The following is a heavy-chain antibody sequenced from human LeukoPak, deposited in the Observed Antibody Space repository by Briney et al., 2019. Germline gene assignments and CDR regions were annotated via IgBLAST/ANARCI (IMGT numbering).Heavy chain of an antibody. D-gene: IGHD3-22*01. J-gene: IGHJ4*02. CDR3: ASQGYYYDSSGFFDY. V-gene: IGHV3-21*01. CDR2: ISSSSSYI. Sequence: GGSLRLSCAASGFIFSSYSMNWVRQAPGKGLEWVSSISSSSSYIYYADSVKGRFTISRDNAKNSLYLQMNSLRAEDTAVYYCASQGYYYDSSGFFDYWGQGTLVTVSS. CDR1: GFIFSSYS.